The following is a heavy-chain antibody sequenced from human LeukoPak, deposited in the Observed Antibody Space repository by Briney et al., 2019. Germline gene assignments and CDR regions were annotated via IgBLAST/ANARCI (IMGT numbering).Heavy chain of an antibody. CDR3: ARGAALYDYIWGRYTYYYFDY. J-gene: IGHJ4*02. CDR1: GFTVNSNY. Sequence: GGSLRLSCAAAGFTVNSNYMSWVRQAPGKGLEWVSVIYSGGSTYYADSVKGRFTISRDNSKNTLYLQMNSLRAEDTAVYYCARGAALYDYIWGRYTYYYFDYWGQGTLVTVSS. V-gene: IGHV3-53*01. D-gene: IGHD3-16*01. CDR2: IYSGGST.